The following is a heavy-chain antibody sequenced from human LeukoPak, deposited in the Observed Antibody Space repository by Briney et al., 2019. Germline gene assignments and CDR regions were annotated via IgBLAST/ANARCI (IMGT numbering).Heavy chain of an antibody. V-gene: IGHV3-21*01. J-gene: IGHJ4*02. CDR1: GFTFSSYS. Sequence: GRSLRLSCAASGFTFSSYSMNWVRQAPGKGLEWVSSISSSSSYIYYADSVKGRFTISRDNAKNSLYLQMNSLRAEDTAVYYCARSSSSTYYYDSSGYDFDYWGQGTLVTVSS. D-gene: IGHD3-22*01. CDR3: ARSSSSTYYYDSSGYDFDY. CDR2: ISSSSSYI.